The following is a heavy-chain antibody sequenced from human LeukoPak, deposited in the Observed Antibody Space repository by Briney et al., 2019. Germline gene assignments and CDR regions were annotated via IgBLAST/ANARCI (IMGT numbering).Heavy chain of an antibody. V-gene: IGHV1-18*01. CDR2: ISAYNGNT. D-gene: IGHD2-15*01. Sequence: ASVKVSCKASGYTFTSYGISWVRQAPGQGLEWMGWISAYNGNTNYAQKLQGRVTMTTDTSTSTAYMELRSLRSDDTAVYHCAGRSGYCSGGSCQTKGFDPWGQGTLVTVSS. CDR3: AGRSGYCSGGSCQTKGFDP. J-gene: IGHJ5*02. CDR1: GYTFTSYG.